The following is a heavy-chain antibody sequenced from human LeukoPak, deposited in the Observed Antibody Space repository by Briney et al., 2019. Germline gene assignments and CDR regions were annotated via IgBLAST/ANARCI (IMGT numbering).Heavy chain of an antibody. J-gene: IGHJ3*02. Sequence: SVKVSCKASGGTFGSYAISWVRQAPGQGLEWMGGIIPIFGTANYAQKFQGRVTITTDESTSTAYMELSSLRSEDTAVYYCARESAVWRAPENDAFDIWGQGTMVTVSS. CDR3: ARESAVWRAPENDAFDI. D-gene: IGHD3-3*01. CDR2: IIPIFGTA. V-gene: IGHV1-69*05. CDR1: GGTFGSYA.